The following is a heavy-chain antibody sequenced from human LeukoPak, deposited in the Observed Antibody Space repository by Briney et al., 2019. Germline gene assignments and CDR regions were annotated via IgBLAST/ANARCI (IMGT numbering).Heavy chain of an antibody. CDR1: GFTFSDYY. D-gene: IGHD1-26*01. CDR2: ISGGGGTT. CDR3: AKARGLGIVGAHFDY. Sequence: GGSLRLSCAASGFTFSDYYMSWIRQAPGKGLEWVSTISGGGGTTYYADSVTGRFTISRDNSKNTLYLQMNSLRAEDTAVYCCAKARGLGIVGAHFDYWGQGTLVTVSS. J-gene: IGHJ4*02. V-gene: IGHV3-23*01.